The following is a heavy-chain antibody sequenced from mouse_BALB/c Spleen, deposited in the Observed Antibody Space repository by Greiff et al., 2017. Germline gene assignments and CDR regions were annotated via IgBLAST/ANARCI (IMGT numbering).Heavy chain of an antibody. CDR3: ARSGYGSSYGFAY. J-gene: IGHJ3*01. CDR2: IYPGSGST. D-gene: IGHD1-1*01. Sequence: VQLQQSGPELVKPGASVKMSCKASGYTFTDYVISWVKQRTGQGLEWIGEIYPGSGSTYYNEKFKGKATLTADKSSNTAYMQLSSLTSEDSAVYFCARSGYGSSYGFAYWGQGTLVTVSA. CDR1: GYTFTDYV. V-gene: IGHV1-77*01.